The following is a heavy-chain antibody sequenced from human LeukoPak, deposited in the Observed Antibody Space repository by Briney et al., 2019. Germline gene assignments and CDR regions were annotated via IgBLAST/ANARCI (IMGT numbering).Heavy chain of an antibody. CDR1: GFTFSSYA. J-gene: IGHJ4*02. D-gene: IGHD6-19*01. CDR3: EKNAVAVGPRRFDY. V-gene: IGHV3-23*01. CDR2: ISGSGGNT. Sequence: PGGSLRLSCAASGFTFSSYAMSWVRQAPGMGLEWVSAISGSGGNTYYADSVKGRFTISRDNSKNTLYLQMHSLRAEDTAIYYCEKNAVAVGPRRFDYWGQGTLVTVSS.